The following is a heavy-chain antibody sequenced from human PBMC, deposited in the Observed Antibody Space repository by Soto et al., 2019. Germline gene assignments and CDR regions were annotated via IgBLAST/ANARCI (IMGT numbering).Heavy chain of an antibody. CDR1: AGTFSSYA. J-gene: IGHJ4*02. CDR2: IIPIFGTA. Sequence: QVQLVQSGAEVKKPGSSVKVSCKASAGTFSSYAISWVRQAPGQGLEWMGGIIPIFGTANYAQKFQGRVTITADESTSTAYMELSSLRSEDTAVYYCARVFKRNSSGWYDPLDYWRQGTLVTVSS. CDR3: ARVFKRNSSGWYDPLDY. D-gene: IGHD6-19*01. V-gene: IGHV1-69*12.